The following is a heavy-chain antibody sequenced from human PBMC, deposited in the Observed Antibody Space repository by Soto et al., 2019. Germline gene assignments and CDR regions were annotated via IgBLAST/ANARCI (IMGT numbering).Heavy chain of an antibody. J-gene: IGHJ5*02. V-gene: IGHV1-3*01. CDR3: ERDRNNRIFGVGCWSDP. CDR1: GYTFTSYA. Sequence: ASVKVSCKASGYTFTSYAMHWVRQAPGQRLEWMGWINAGNGNTKYSQKFQGRVTITRDTSASTAYMELSSLRSEDTAVYYCERDRNNRIFGVGCWSDPWGQGTLVTGSS. D-gene: IGHD3-3*01. CDR2: INAGNGNT.